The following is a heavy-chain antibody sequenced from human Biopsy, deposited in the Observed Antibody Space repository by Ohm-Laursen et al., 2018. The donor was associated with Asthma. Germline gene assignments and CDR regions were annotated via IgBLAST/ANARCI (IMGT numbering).Heavy chain of an antibody. CDR1: LFSFRHLV. Sequence: LSLSFPPFLFSFRHLVIHWVRQAPAKGLDWVGGISKDAITQDYADSVKGRFTMARGNSKNTLDLQMNSLREEDTAVYYCVRDGTDDAFDIWGQGTVVSVSS. CDR2: ISKDAITQ. V-gene: IGHV3-30*01. J-gene: IGHJ3*02. CDR3: VRDGTDDAFDI. D-gene: IGHD1-1*01.